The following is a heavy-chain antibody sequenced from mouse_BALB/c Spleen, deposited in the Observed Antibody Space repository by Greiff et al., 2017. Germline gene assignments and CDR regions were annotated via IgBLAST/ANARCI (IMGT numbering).Heavy chain of an antibody. CDR3: ARGLRYWYFDV. J-gene: IGHJ1*01. CDR1: GYSITSGYY. D-gene: IGHD1-1*01. CDR2: ISYDGSN. Sequence: EVQRVESGPGLVKPSQSLSLTCSVTGYSITSGYYWNWIRQFPGNKLEWMGYISYDGSNNYNPSLKNRISITRDTSKNQFFLKLNSVTTEDTATYYCARGLRYWYFDVWGAGTTVTVSS. V-gene: IGHV3-6*02.